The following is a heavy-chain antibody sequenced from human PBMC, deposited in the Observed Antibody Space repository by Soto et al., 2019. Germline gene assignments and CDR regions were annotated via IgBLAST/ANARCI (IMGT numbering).Heavy chain of an antibody. CDR3: ASLYCSGGSCYFT. Sequence: SETLSLTCTVSGGSISSGDYYWSWIRQPPGKGLEWIGYIYYSGSTYYNPSLKSRVTISVDTSKNQFSLKLSSVTAADTAVYYCASLYCSGGSCYFTWGQGTLVTVSS. J-gene: IGHJ5*02. CDR1: GGSISSGDYY. CDR2: IYYSGST. D-gene: IGHD2-15*01. V-gene: IGHV4-30-4*01.